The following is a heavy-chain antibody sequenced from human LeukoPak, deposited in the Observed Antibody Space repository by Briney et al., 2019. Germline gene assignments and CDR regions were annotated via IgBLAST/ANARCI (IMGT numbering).Heavy chain of an antibody. J-gene: IGHJ6*03. D-gene: IGHD2-2*01. CDR2: ISGSGGST. CDR1: GFTFSNYA. Sequence: GGSLRLSCAASGFTFSNYAMSWVRQAPGKGLEWVSGISGSGGSTYYADSVKGRFTISRDNSKNTLYLQMNSLRAEDTAVYYCASCSSTTCTYYYYYYMDVWGKGTTVTVSS. V-gene: IGHV3-23*01. CDR3: ASCSSTTCTYYYYYYMDV.